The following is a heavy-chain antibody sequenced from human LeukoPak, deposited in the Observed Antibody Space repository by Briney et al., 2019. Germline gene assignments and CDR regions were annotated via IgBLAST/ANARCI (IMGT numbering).Heavy chain of an antibody. D-gene: IGHD2-2*01. J-gene: IGHJ3*02. Sequence: SETLSLTCTVSGGSISSGGYYWSWIRQHPGKGLEWIGYIYYSGSTYYNPSLKSRVTISVDTSKNQFSLKLSSVTAADTAVYYCARKGDGLIVVVPAAGDGAFDIWGQGTMVTVSS. CDR3: ARKGDGLIVVVPAAGDGAFDI. V-gene: IGHV4-31*03. CDR1: GGSISSGGYY. CDR2: IYYSGST.